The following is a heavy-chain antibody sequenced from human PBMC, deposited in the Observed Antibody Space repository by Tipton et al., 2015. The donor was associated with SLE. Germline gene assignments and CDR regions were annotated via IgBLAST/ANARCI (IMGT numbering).Heavy chain of an antibody. J-gene: IGHJ4*02. CDR3: ASLSAPSDY. CDR1: GFTFSSYW. V-gene: IGHV3-74*01. D-gene: IGHD2/OR15-2a*01. CDR2: IDPNGSPT. Sequence: SLRLSCTASGFTFSSYWMHWVRQPPGKGLVWVSEIDPNGSPTNYADSVKERFTISRDNAKNTLFLEMNSLRVDDTAVYYCASLSAPSDYWGQGTLVTVSS.